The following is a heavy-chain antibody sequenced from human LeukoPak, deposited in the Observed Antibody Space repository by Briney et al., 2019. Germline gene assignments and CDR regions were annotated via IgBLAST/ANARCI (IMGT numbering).Heavy chain of an antibody. D-gene: IGHD6-19*01. CDR3: ARASSGWAVDLYYFDH. CDR1: GFTFSSYS. J-gene: IGHJ4*02. CDR2: ISSTSSYM. Sequence: GGSLRLSCAASGFTFSSYSMNWVRQAPGKGLEWVSSISSTSSYMYYADSMKGRFIISRDNAKNSLYLQMNSLRAEDTTVYYCARASSGWAVDLYYFDHWGQGTLVTVSS. V-gene: IGHV3-21*01.